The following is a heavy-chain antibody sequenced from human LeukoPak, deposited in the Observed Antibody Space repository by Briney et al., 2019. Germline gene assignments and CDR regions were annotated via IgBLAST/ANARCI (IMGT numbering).Heavy chain of an antibody. CDR1: GGSIGPYY. V-gene: IGHV4-4*07. J-gene: IGHJ3*02. D-gene: IGHD6-6*01. Sequence: SETLSLTCIISGGSIGPYYWSWIRQAAGKGPEWIGRIYTTGTADYNPSLKGRVFLSVDTSKNQFSLKVTSVTAADTAVYYCARDHSSASWMDSFEIWGPGTKVTVSS. CDR3: ARDHSSASWMDSFEI. CDR2: IYTTGTA.